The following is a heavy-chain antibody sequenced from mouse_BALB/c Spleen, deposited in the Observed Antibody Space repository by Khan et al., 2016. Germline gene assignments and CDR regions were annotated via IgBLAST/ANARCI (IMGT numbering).Heavy chain of an antibody. J-gene: IGHJ4*01. CDR3: ASYYCNAMDY. CDR2: INPSTGYT. Sequence: QIQLVQSGAELAKPGASVKMSCKASGYTFTSYWMHWVKQRPGQGLEWIGYINPSTGYTEYNQKFKDKATLTADKSSSTAYMQLSSLTSEDSAVYYCASYYCNAMDYWCQGTSVTVSS. V-gene: IGHV1-7*01. D-gene: IGHD2-1*01. CDR1: GYTFTSYW.